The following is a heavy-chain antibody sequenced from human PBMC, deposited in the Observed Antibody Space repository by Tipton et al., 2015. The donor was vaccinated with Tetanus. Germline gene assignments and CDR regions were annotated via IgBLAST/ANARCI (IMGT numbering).Heavy chain of an antibody. CDR2: ISSSGSTI. D-gene: IGHD6-6*01. Sequence: SLRLSCAASGFTFSDYYMSWIRQAPGKGLEWVSYISSSGSTIYYADSVKGRFTISRDNAKNSLSLQVNSLRAEDTAVYYCARVWGRGQLVTKPNWYFDLWGHGTLVTVSS. J-gene: IGHJ2*01. CDR1: GFTFSDYY. CDR3: ARVWGRGQLVTKPNWYFDL. V-gene: IGHV3-11*01.